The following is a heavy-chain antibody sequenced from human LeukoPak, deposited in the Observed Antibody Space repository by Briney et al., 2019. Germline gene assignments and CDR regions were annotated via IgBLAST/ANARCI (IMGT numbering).Heavy chain of an antibody. CDR2: TYYRSRWFN. D-gene: IGHD3-9*01. V-gene: IGHV6-1*01. Sequence: SQTLSLTCAISGDSVSSNSAAWNWIRQSPPRGLEWLGRTYYRSRWFNDYAVSVRSRITINPDTSKNQFSLHLKSVTPEDTAVYFCVRGVGLRYLDPYYYYGLDVWGQGTTVTVSS. CDR1: GDSVSSNSAA. J-gene: IGHJ6*02. CDR3: VRGVGLRYLDPYYYYGLDV.